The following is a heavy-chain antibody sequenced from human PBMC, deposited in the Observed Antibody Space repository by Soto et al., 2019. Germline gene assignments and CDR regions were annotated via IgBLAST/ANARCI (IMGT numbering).Heavy chain of an antibody. Sequence: WASVKVSCKASGYSFFSYYIHWVRQAPGQGLEWMGRFLASGGNTFYAQRFRGRVPMTRDTSSTNTVSLELTSLTSDDTAVYYCARGGATIFGVIDSWGQGTRVTVSS. D-gene: IGHD3-3*02. CDR3: ARGGATIFGVIDS. CDR2: FLASGGNT. J-gene: IGHJ4*02. CDR1: GYSFFSYY. V-gene: IGHV1-46*01.